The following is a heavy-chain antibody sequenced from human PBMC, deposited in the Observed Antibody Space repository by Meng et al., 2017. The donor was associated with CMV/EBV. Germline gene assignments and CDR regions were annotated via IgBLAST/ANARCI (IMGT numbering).Heavy chain of an antibody. CDR1: GFTFSSYA. D-gene: IGHD2-2*02. Sequence: GESLKISCAASGFTFSSYAMSWVRQAPGEGLEWVSAISGSGGSTYYADSVKGRFTISRDNSKNTLYLQMNSLRAEDTAVYYCAKSWEGCSSTSCYTTEYDYWGQGTLVTVSS. J-gene: IGHJ4*02. CDR3: AKSWEGCSSTSCYTTEYDY. CDR2: ISGSGGST. V-gene: IGHV3-23*01.